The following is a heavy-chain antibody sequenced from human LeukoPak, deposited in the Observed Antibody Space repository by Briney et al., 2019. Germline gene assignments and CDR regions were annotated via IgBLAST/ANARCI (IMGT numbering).Heavy chain of an antibody. CDR2: VNPNSGGT. J-gene: IGHJ4*02. CDR1: GYTFSGSY. Sequence: GASVKVSCKASGYTFSGSYIHWVRQAPGQGLEWMGWVNPNSGGTNYAQKFQGRVTMTRDTSISTAYMELSRLRSDDTAVYYCARLVYSSSSIQDYWGQGTLVTVSS. CDR3: ARLVYSSSSIQDY. D-gene: IGHD6-6*01. V-gene: IGHV1-2*02.